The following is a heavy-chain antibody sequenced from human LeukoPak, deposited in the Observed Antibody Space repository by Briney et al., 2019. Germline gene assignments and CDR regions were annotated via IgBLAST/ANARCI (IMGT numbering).Heavy chain of an antibody. CDR2: IYYSGST. J-gene: IGHJ5*02. D-gene: IGHD2-21*01. CDR3: ASDVFRPNWFDP. V-gene: IGHV4-39*07. CDR1: GGSISSSSYY. Sequence: PSETLSLTCTVSGGSISSSSYYWGWIRQPPGKGLEWIGSIYYSGSTYYNPSLKSRVTISVDTSKNQFSLKLSSVTAADTAVYYCASDVFRPNWFDPWGQGTLVTVSS.